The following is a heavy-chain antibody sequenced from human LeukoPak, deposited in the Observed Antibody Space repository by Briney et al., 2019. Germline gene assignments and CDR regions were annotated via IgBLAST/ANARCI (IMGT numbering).Heavy chain of an antibody. CDR2: INPSGGST. D-gene: IGHD2-15*01. Sequence: GLEWMGIINPSGGSTSYAQKFQGRVTMTRDTSTSTVYMELSSLRSEDTAVYYCARDKFPRMALFDYWGQGTLVTVSS. CDR3: ARDKFPRMALFDY. V-gene: IGHV1-46*01. J-gene: IGHJ4*02.